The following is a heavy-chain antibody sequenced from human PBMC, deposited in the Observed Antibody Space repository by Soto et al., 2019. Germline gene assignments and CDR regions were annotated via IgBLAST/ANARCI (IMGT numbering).Heavy chain of an antibody. CDR3: ARSGAYGDPPYYYGMDV. CDR2: ISAYNGNT. CDR1: GYTFTSYG. Sequence: QVQLVQSGAEVKKPGASVKVSCKASGYTFTSYGISWVRQAPGQGLEWMGWISAYNGNTNYAQKLQGRVTMTTDTSTSPAYMELRSLRSDDTAVYYCARSGAYGDPPYYYGMDVWGQGTTVTVSS. D-gene: IGHD4-17*01. V-gene: IGHV1-18*01. J-gene: IGHJ6*02.